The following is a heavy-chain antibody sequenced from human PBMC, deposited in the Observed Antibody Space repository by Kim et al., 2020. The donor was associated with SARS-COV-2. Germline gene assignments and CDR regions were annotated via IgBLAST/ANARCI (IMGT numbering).Heavy chain of an antibody. CDR2: ISSSSTI. CDR3: ARDLRDIVLMVYMEYYYYGMDV. J-gene: IGHJ6*02. D-gene: IGHD2-8*01. Sequence: GGSLRLSCAASGFTFSSYSMNWVRQAPGKGLEWVSYISSSSTIYYADSVKGRFTISRDNAKNSLYLQMNSLRDEDTAVYYCARDLRDIVLMVYMEYYYYGMDVWGQGTTVTVSS. V-gene: IGHV3-48*02. CDR1: GFTFSSYS.